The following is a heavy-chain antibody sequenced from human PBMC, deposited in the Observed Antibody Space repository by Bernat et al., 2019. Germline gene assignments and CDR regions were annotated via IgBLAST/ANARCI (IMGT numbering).Heavy chain of an antibody. J-gene: IGHJ4*02. CDR1: GYTLTELS. V-gene: IGHV1-24*01. Sequence: GAGGGGPGASVKVSCKVSGYTLTELSMHWVRQAPGKGLEWMGGFDPEDGETIYAQKFQGRVTMTEDTSTDTAYMELSSLRSEDTAVYYCATAGYSSGPGPFDYWGQGTLVTVSS. CDR2: FDPEDGET. CDR3: ATAGYSSGPGPFDY. D-gene: IGHD6-19*01.